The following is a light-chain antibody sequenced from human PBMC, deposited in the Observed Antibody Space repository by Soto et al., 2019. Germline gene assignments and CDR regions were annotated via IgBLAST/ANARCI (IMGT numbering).Light chain of an antibody. V-gene: IGKV1-5*01. CDR1: QYISSW. CDR2: DTF. CDR3: QQLSSYPLT. Sequence: EIQMTQSPSSLCPSIGDRFTITCRASQYISSWLAWYQQKTGKAPKLLMFDTFSLESGVPSRFSGSRSGTDFTLTISRLETEECAVYYGQQLSSYPLTGGGGTTVEIK. J-gene: IGKJ4*01.